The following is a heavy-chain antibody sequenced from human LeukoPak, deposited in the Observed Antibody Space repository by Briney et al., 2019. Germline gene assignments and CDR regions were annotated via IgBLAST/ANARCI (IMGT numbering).Heavy chain of an antibody. V-gene: IGHV1-18*01. Sequence: ASVKVSCKASGYTFTNYGINWVRQAPGQGLEWMGWISAYNGNTNYAQKLQGRVTMTTDTSTSTAYMELRSLRSDDTAVYYCARSAIFRQQLAPDYYYYYGMDVWGQGTTVTVSS. CDR2: ISAYNGNT. D-gene: IGHD6-13*01. CDR1: GYTFTNYG. J-gene: IGHJ6*02. CDR3: ARSAIFRQQLAPDYYYYYGMDV.